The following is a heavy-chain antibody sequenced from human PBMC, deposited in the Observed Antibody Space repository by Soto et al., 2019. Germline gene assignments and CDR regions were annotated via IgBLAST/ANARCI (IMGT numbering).Heavy chain of an antibody. Sequence: QVQLVESGGGVVQPGRSLRLSCAASGFTFSSYGMHWVRQAPGKGLEWVAVIWYDGSNKYYADSVKGRFTISRDNSKNPLYLQMNSLRAEDTAVYYCARDRGYSSSFSYYYYGMDVWGQGTTVTVSS. CDR1: GFTFSSYG. V-gene: IGHV3-33*01. CDR3: ARDRGYSSSFSYYYYGMDV. D-gene: IGHD6-6*01. J-gene: IGHJ6*02. CDR2: IWYDGSNK.